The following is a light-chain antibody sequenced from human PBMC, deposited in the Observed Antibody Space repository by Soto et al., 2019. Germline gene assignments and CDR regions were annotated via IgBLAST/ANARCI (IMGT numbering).Light chain of an antibody. J-gene: IGKJ2*02. CDR2: GAS. CDR1: QSVSSSY. CDR3: QQYGSSPCT. V-gene: IGKV3-20*01. Sequence: EIVLTQSPGTLSLSPGERATLSCRASQSVSSSYLAWYQQKPGQAPRLLIYGASSRATGIPGRFRGSGSGTDFTLTISRLEPEDFAVYYCQQYGSSPCTFGQGTKLEIK.